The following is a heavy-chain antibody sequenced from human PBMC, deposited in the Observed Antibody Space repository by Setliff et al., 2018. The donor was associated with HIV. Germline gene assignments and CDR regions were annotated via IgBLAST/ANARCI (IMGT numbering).Heavy chain of an antibody. J-gene: IGHJ4*02. D-gene: IGHD3-10*01. Sequence: SETLSLTCAVYGGSFSGYYWGWIRQPPGKGLEWIGEIHHSGITYYNPSLKSRVTISVDTSKNQFSLKLSSVTAADTAVYYCARLSLSLVRGIINSGDRFFDYWGQGSLVTVSS. CDR3: ARLSLSLVRGIINSGDRFFDY. V-gene: IGHV4-34*01. CDR1: GGSFSGYY. CDR2: IHHSGIT.